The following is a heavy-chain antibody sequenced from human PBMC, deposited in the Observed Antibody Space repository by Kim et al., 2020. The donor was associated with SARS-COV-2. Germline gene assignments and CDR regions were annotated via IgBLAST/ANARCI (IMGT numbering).Heavy chain of an antibody. CDR1: GFIFSSYA. J-gene: IGHJ5*02. D-gene: IGHD3-9*01. V-gene: IGHV3-23*03. CDR3: AKATDHGSDWANWFDP. Sequence: GGSLRLSCAASGFIFSSYAMSWVRQAPGKGLEWVSVISSGGSTTYYADSVKGRFTISRDNSKNTLYLQMNSLRAEDTAVYYCAKATDHGSDWANWFDPWGQGTLVTVSS. CDR2: ISSGGSTT.